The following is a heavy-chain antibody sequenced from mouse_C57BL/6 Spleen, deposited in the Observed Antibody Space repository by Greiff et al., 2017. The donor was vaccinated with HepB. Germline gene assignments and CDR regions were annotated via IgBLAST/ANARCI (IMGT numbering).Heavy chain of an antibody. CDR2: ISSGGSYT. D-gene: IGHD1-1*01. Sequence: EVQLVESGGDLVKPGGSLKLSCAASGFTFSSYGMSWVRQTPDKRLEWVATISSGGSYTYYPDSVKGRFTISRDNAKNTLYLQMSSLKSEDTAMYYCAIDYSYYFDYWGQGTTLTVSS. CDR1: GFTFSSYG. J-gene: IGHJ2*01. V-gene: IGHV5-6*01. CDR3: AIDYSYYFDY.